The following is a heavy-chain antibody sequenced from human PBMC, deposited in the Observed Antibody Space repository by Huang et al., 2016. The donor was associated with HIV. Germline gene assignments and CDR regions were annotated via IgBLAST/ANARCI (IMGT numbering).Heavy chain of an antibody. CDR1: GFTFSSYA. CDR3: ARPQGDKIRGIIRSYYYYYGMDV. J-gene: IGHJ6*02. CDR2: IGSSSRYI. D-gene: IGHD3-10*01. Sequence: EVQLVESGGGLVKPGGSLRLSCAASGFTFSSYAMNWVRQAPGKGLEWVSSIGSSSRYIRYARSVKGRFTISRDDAKSSRFLQINGLRAEDTTVYYCARPQGDKIRGIIRSYYYYYGMDVWGQGTTVTVSS. V-gene: IGHV3-21*01.